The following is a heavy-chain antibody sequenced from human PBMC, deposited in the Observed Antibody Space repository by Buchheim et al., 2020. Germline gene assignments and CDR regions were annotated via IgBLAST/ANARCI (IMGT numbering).Heavy chain of an antibody. D-gene: IGHD6-19*01. CDR1: GFTFKSYA. CDR2: IAQTGDSK. Sequence: QVRLVESGGGVVQPGGSLRLSFVASGFTFKSYAMYWVRQVPGLGLQWVAAIAQTGDSKYFADSVRGRFTIPRDNSKNTVYLEMSSLKVEDTALYYCARDMYSSDYYIKTFDSWGQGT. CDR3: ARDMYSSDYYIKTFDS. V-gene: IGHV3-30-3*01. J-gene: IGHJ4*02.